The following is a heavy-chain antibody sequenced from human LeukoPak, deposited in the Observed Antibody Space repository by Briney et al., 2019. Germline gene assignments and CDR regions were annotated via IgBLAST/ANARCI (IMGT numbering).Heavy chain of an antibody. CDR3: ARNGIGTTYDAFGI. V-gene: IGHV6-1*01. D-gene: IGHD1-1*01. Sequence: SQTLSLTCAISGDSVSSNSAAWNWIRQSPSRGLEWLGRTYFRSKWYNDYAVSVKSRIIINADTSKNHFSLQLNSVTPEDAAVYFCARNGIGTTYDAFGIWGQGTMVTVSS. CDR2: TYFRSKWYN. J-gene: IGHJ3*02. CDR1: GDSVSSNSAA.